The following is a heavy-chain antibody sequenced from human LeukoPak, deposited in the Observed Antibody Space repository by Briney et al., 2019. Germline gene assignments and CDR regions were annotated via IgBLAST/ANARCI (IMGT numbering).Heavy chain of an antibody. CDR3: AFGGGIVALVY. Sequence: PGRSLRLSCAASGFTFSSYAMHWVRQAPGKGLEWVAVISYDGSNKYYADSVKGRFTISRDNSKNTLYLQMNSLRAEDTAVYYCAFGGGIVALVYWGQGTLVTVSS. CDR1: GFTFSSYA. D-gene: IGHD5-12*01. CDR2: ISYDGSNK. V-gene: IGHV3-30*04. J-gene: IGHJ4*02.